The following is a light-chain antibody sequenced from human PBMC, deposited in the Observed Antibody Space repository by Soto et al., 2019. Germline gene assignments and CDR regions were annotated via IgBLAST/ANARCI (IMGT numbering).Light chain of an antibody. CDR3: SQHGSTTNP. CDR1: RRVSANY. J-gene: IGKJ2*01. V-gene: IGKV3-20*01. CDR2: GAS. Sequence: EVVLTQSPDTLSLSPGERATLSCRASRRVSANYLACFHQQPGQSPRLLIHGASKRASGIPDRVSGSGSVTDFNLTISRLEPEDLGVFYCSQHGSTTNPFGQGTTVEIK.